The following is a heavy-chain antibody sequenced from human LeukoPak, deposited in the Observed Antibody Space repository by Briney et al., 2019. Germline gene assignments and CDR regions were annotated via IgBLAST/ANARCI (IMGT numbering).Heavy chain of an antibody. D-gene: IGHD3/OR15-3a*01. CDR3: VRHFGT. J-gene: IGHJ4*02. Sequence: SETLSLTCTVSGGSISSSYYYWGWIRQPPGKGLEWIGSIYYSGSTYYNPSLKSRVTISVDTSKNQFSLKLRSVTAADTAVYYCVRHFGTWGQGTLVTVSS. CDR2: IYYSGST. V-gene: IGHV4-39*01. CDR1: GGSISSSYYY.